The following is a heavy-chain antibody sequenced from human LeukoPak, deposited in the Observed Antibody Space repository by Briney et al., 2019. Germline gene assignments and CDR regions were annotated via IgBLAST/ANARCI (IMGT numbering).Heavy chain of an antibody. D-gene: IGHD3-22*01. V-gene: IGHV1-18*01. CDR1: GYTVTSYG. Sequence: AASVKVSCKASGYTVTSYGISWVRQAPGQGLEWMGWISAYNGNTNYAQTLQGRVTMTTDTSTSTAYMELRSLRSDDTAVYYCAREYDSSGHYYDVDYWGQGTLVTVSS. CDR2: ISAYNGNT. CDR3: AREYDSSGHYYDVDY. J-gene: IGHJ4*02.